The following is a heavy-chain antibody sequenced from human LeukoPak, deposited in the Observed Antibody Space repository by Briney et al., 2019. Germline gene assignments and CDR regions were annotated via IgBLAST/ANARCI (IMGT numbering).Heavy chain of an antibody. Sequence: SETLSLTCTVSGGSISSYYWSWIRQPPGKGLEWIGYIYYSGSTYYNPSLKSRVTISVDTSKNQFSLKLSSVTAADTAVYYCAEIAAAGTGAFDNWGQGTMVTVSS. CDR2: IYYSGST. CDR1: GGSISSYY. J-gene: IGHJ3*02. CDR3: AEIAAAGTGAFDN. V-gene: IGHV4-59*04. D-gene: IGHD6-13*01.